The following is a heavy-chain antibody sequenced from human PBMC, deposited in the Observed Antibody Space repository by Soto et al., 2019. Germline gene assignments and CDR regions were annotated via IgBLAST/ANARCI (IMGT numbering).Heavy chain of an antibody. Sequence: PSQTLSLTCVGSGDTVSSNSVAWNWVRQSPSRGLEWLGRTYYRSRWYSDYAVSVRSRIDINADTSKNQVSLQLNSVTPEDTAVYYCARSEEDSDYYYYGMDVWGQGIQVTVSS. D-gene: IGHD2-15*01. CDR2: TYYRSRWYS. V-gene: IGHV6-1*01. CDR3: ARSEEDSDYYYYGMDV. CDR1: GDTVSSNSVA. J-gene: IGHJ6*02.